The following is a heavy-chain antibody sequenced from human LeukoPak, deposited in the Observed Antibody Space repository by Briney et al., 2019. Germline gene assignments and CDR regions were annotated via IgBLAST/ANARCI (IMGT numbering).Heavy chain of an antibody. V-gene: IGHV1-18*01. CDR2: ISVYTGDT. CDR1: GYTFASHG. J-gene: IGHJ4*02. CDR3: ARDQVAATPYFDY. D-gene: IGHD2-15*01. Sequence: ASVKVSCKASGYTFASHGISWVRQAPGQGLEWMGWISVYTGDTNYAQKFQGRVTMTTDTSTSTAYMELRSLTSDDTAVFYCARDQVAATPYFDYWGQGTLVTVSS.